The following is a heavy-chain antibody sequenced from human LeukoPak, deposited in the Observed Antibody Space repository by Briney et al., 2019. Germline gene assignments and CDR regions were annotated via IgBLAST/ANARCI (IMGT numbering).Heavy chain of an antibody. CDR2: IGVSGETT. CDR1: GFNFNASA. CDR3: AKRRARVTSFDY. J-gene: IGHJ4*02. D-gene: IGHD2-21*02. V-gene: IGHV3-23*01. Sequence: GGSLRLSCVASGFNFNASAMSWVRQAPGKGLEWVSAIGVSGETTYYADSVRGRFTISRDNFKNTLYLQMSSLRAEDTAVYYCAKRRARVTSFDYWGQGSLITVSS.